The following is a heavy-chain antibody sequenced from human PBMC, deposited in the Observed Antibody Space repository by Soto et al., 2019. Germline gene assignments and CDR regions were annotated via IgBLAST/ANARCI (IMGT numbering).Heavy chain of an antibody. CDR3: ARINLGAPMGGIDY. D-gene: IGHD1-26*01. V-gene: IGHV1-69*08. Sequence: QVQLVQSGAEVKKPGSSVKVSCKASGGTFSSYTISWVRQAPGQGLEWMGRIIPIITTANYAQRFQDRVTITADKSTRTVYMELSSLRSEDTAVYYCARINLGAPMGGIDYWRQGTQVTVSA. J-gene: IGHJ4*02. CDR2: IIPIITTA. CDR1: GGTFSSYT.